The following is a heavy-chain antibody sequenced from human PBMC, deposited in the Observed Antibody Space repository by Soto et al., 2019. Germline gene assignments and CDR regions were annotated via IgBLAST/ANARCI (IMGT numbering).Heavy chain of an antibody. V-gene: IGHV1-18*04. CDR3: ARDGERDTGLNFYYYLHGMDA. Sequence: ASVKVSCKASGYTFTTYGISWVRQAPGQGLEWMGWISPYNGTTKYAEKYQGEMTMTTDTATSTAYMDLRSLRSDDTAVYYCARDGERDTGLNFYYYLHGMDAWGQGTRVTVSS. D-gene: IGHD1-1*01. CDR2: ISPYNGTT. CDR1: GYTFTTYG. J-gene: IGHJ6*02.